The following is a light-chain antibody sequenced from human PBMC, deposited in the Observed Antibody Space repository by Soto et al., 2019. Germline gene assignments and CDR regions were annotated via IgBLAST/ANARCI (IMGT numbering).Light chain of an antibody. CDR2: GAS. CDR3: QQYGSSPQT. V-gene: IGKV3-20*01. J-gene: IGKJ1*01. CDR1: QSVSSSY. Sequence: ENVFTQSPGTLSFSPRERATLSRRASQSVSSSYLAWYQQKPGQAPRLLIYGASSRATGIPDRFSGSGSGTDFTLTISRLEPEDFAVYYCQQYGSSPQTFGQGTKVDIK.